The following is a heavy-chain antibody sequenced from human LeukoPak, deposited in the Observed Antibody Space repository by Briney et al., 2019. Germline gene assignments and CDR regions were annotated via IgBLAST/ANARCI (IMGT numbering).Heavy chain of an antibody. CDR3: ARRLGNYAFDI. J-gene: IGHJ3*02. D-gene: IGHD3-9*01. V-gene: IGHV4-34*01. CDR1: GGSFSGYY. CDR2: INHSGST. Sequence: SETLSLTCAVYGGSFSGYYWSWIRQPPGKGLEWIGEINHSGSTNYNPSLKSRVTISVDTSKNQFSLKLSSVTAADTAVYYCARRLGNYAFDIWGQGTMVTVSS.